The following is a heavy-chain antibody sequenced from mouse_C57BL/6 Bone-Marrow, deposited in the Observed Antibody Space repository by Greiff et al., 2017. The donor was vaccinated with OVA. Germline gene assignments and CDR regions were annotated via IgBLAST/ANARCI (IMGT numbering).Heavy chain of an antibody. Sequence: VKLVESGAELVRPGTSVKMSCKASGYTFTNYWIGWAKQRPGHGLEWIGDIYPGGGYTNYNEKFKGKATLTADKSSSTAYMQFSSLTSEDSAIYYSARSTGTCNYFDYWGQGTTLTVSS. CDR3: ARSTGTCNYFDY. CDR1: GYTFTNYW. V-gene: IGHV1-63*01. D-gene: IGHD4-1*02. CDR2: IYPGGGYT. J-gene: IGHJ2*01.